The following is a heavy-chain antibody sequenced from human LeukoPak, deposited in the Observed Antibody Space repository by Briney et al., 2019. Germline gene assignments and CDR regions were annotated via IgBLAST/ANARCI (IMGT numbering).Heavy chain of an antibody. CDR2: ISESGTT. J-gene: IGHJ5*02. Sequence: SETLSLTCGVFGGSFSVYYWTWVRQAPGKGLEWIGEISESGTTNYNASLNNRVTLSVDTSKNQFSLKMTSLTAADTGVFYCARALMTLVRGVPRTTWFDPWGQGTLVTVSS. D-gene: IGHD3-10*01. V-gene: IGHV4-34*01. CDR3: ARALMTLVRGVPRTTWFDP. CDR1: GGSFSVYY.